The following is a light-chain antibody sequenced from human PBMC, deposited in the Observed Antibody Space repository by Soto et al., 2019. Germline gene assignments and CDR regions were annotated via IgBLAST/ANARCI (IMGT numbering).Light chain of an antibody. V-gene: IGKV3-20*01. J-gene: IGKJ1*01. CDR1: QSIGSY. Sequence: EIVMTQSPATLSVSPGERATLSCRASQSIGSYLAWYQQKAGQAPRLLIYDASKRATGILYRFSGSGSGTDFTITISRMEHEDFAVYYCQQYGSCPTWTFGQGTKVDI. CDR3: QQYGSCPTWT. CDR2: DAS.